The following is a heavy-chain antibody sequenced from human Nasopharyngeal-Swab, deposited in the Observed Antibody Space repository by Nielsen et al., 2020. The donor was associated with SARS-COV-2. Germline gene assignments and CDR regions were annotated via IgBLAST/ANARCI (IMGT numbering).Heavy chain of an antibody. J-gene: IGHJ4*02. V-gene: IGHV5-51*01. CDR2: IYPGDSDT. D-gene: IGHD5-18*01. Sequence: GESLKISWKGSGYSFTSYWIGWVRQIPGKGLEWMGIIYPGDSDTRYSPSFQGQVTISADKSISTAYLQWSSLKASDTAIFYCARRGLTAIEYYFDYWGQGTLVTVSS. CDR1: GYSFTSYW. CDR3: ARRGLTAIEYYFDY.